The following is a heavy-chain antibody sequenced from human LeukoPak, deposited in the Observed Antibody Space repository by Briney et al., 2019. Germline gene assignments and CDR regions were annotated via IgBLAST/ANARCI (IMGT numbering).Heavy chain of an antibody. Sequence: TGGSLSLSCAASGFTFSSYGMHWVRQAPGKGLEWVAVIWYDGSKKYYADSVKGRFTISRDNSKNTLYLQMDSLSAEDTAVYYCARYNSGTIDYWAQGTLVTVFS. J-gene: IGHJ4*02. V-gene: IGHV3-33*01. CDR2: IWYDGSKK. CDR1: GFTFSSYG. CDR3: ARYNSGTIDY. D-gene: IGHD1-1*01.